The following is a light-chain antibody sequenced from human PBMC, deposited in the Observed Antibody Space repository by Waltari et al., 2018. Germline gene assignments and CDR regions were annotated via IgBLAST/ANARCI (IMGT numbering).Light chain of an antibody. V-gene: IGKV3-15*01. CDR1: QNINTN. CDR2: GAS. Sequence: VVLTQSPVILSVSPGERATLPCRASQNINTNLAWYQQKPGQAPRLLMHGASTGATGFPDRFSGSGSGTEFTLTINSLQSEDLGIYFCQQYQTWPSFGGGTKVEMK. CDR3: QQYQTWPS. J-gene: IGKJ4*01.